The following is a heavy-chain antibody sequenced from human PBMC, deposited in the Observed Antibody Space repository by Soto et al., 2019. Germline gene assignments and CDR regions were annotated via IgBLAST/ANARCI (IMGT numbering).Heavy chain of an antibody. CDR3: ARDGRYCSGGSCLTGLDY. J-gene: IGHJ4*02. D-gene: IGHD2-15*01. CDR1: GGSISSYY. CDR2: IYYSGST. Sequence: SETLSLTCTVSGGSISSYYWSWIRQPPGKGLEWIGYIYYSGSTNYNPSLKSRVTISVDTSKNQFSLKLSSVTAADTAVYYCARDGRYCSGGSCLTGLDYWGQGTLVTVSS. V-gene: IGHV4-59*01.